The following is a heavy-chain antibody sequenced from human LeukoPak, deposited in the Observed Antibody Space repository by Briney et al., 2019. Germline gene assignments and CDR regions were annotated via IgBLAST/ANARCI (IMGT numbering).Heavy chain of an antibody. CDR1: GGSISSYY. Sequence: SETLSLTCTVSGGSISSYYWSWIRQPPGKGLEWIGYIYYSGSTSYNPSLKSRVTISVDTSKNQFSLILSSVTAADTAVYYCAREGTLTTFDYWGQGTLVTVSS. CDR3: AREGTLTTFDY. D-gene: IGHD4-17*01. J-gene: IGHJ4*02. V-gene: IGHV4-59*01. CDR2: IYYSGST.